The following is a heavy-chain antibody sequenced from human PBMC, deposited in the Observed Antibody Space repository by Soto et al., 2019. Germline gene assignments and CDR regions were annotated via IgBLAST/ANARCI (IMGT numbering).Heavy chain of an antibody. Sequence: QLQLQESGSGLVKPSQTLSLTCAVSGGSISSGDYSWTWIRQPPGKGLEWIGYIYRSGSTYYNPSLESRVTISVDRSMNQFSLKLSSVTAADTAVYYCARDAAIAGTGAFNIWGQGTMVTVSS. J-gene: IGHJ3*02. CDR3: ARDAAIAGTGAFNI. V-gene: IGHV4-30-2*01. D-gene: IGHD1-7*01. CDR2: IYRSGST. CDR1: GGSISSGDYS.